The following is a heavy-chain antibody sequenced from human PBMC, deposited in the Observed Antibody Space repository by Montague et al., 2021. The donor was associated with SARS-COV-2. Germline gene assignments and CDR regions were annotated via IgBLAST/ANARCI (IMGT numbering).Heavy chain of an antibody. CDR3: ARLGEGVVPAPILGVGPYYSYFYMDV. J-gene: IGHJ6*03. V-gene: IGHV4-34*01. D-gene: IGHD2-2*02. CDR2: INHSGSA. Sequence: SETLSLTCAVYGGSFSGYYWNWICQPPGTGLEWIGEINHSGSANYNPSLKRRVTISVDMSKTQFSLKLNSVTAADTAVSYCARLGEGVVPAPILGVGPYYSYFYMDVWGKGATVTVSS. CDR1: GGSFSGYY.